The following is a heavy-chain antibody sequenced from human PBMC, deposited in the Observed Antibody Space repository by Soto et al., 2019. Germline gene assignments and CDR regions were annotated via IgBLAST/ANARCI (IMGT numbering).Heavy chain of an antibody. CDR1: GFTFSGYA. CDR2: ISGSRTST. D-gene: IGHD3-10*01. Sequence: EVQLSGSGGGLVQPGGSLRLSCAASGFTFSGYAMSWFRKAPGKGLGWVSAISGSRTSTSYADSVKGRFTISRDNSKNTRYLQMNSLRAEDTAVYYCAKDPSSGFAMENYFDYWGQGTLVTVSS. J-gene: IGHJ4*02. CDR3: AKDPSSGFAMENYFDY. V-gene: IGHV3-23*01.